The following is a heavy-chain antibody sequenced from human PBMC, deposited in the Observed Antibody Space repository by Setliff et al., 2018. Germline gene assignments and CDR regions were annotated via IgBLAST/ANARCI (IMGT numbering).Heavy chain of an antibody. J-gene: IGHJ5*02. CDR1: GFTFSSYW. CDR3: STRTVAARSLDT. CDR2: IKQDGSEK. Sequence: PGGSLRLSCVASGFTFSSYWMSWVRQAPGKGLEWVSNIKQDGSEKHYVDSVKGRFTISRDNAKNSLYLQLNSLRAEDTAVYYCSTRTVAARSLDTWGQGTLVTVSS. D-gene: IGHD6-13*01. V-gene: IGHV3-7*01.